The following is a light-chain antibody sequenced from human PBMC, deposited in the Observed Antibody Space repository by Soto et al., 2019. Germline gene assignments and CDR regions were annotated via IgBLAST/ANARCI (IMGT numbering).Light chain of an antibody. CDR2: NND. V-gene: IGLV1-44*01. CDR3: AAWDDSLYGV. J-gene: IGLJ2*01. CDR1: SSNIGKNS. Sequence: QAVVTQAPSASGTPGQRVTISCSGSSSNIGKNSVNWYQQLPGTAPKLLIYNNDQRPSGVPDRFSGSKSGTSASLAISGLQSEDEANYYCAAWDDSLYGVFGGGTQLTVL.